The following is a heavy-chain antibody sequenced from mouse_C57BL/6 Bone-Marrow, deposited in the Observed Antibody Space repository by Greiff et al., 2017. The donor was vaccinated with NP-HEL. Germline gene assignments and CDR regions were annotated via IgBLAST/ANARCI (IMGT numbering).Heavy chain of an antibody. CDR3: ARLTNWDVYFDY. D-gene: IGHD4-1*01. V-gene: IGHV1-54*01. CDR2: INPGSGGT. Sequence: VQLQQSGAELVRPGTSVKVSCKASGYAFTNYLIEWVKQRPGQGLEWIGVINPGSGGTNYNEKFKGKATLTADKSSSTAYMQLSSLTSEDSAVYFCARLTNWDVYFDYWGQGTTLTVSS. J-gene: IGHJ2*01. CDR1: GYAFTNYL.